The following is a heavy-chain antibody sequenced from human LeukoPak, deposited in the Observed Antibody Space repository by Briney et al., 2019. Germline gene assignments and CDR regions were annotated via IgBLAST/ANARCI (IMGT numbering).Heavy chain of an antibody. CDR1: GYTFTGYY. CDR2: INPSSGGT. D-gene: IGHD4-23*01. Sequence: GASVKVSCKASGYTFTGYYMHWVRQAPGQGLEWMGWINPSSGGTNYAQKFQGRVTMTRDTSISTAYMELSRLRSDDTAVYYCARGGGGGNYVLGYMDVWGKGTTVTVSS. J-gene: IGHJ6*03. V-gene: IGHV1-2*02. CDR3: ARGGGGGNYVLGYMDV.